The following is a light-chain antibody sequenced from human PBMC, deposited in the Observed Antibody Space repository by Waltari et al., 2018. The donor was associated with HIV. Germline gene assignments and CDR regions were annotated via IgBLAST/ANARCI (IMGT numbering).Light chain of an antibody. J-gene: IGKJ2*01. CDR2: RAS. CDR3: QQYSTHYG. Sequence: DVQMTQSPSTLSASVGDTVLITCRASQNLDNWLAWYLQKPGRATKLLLSRASILESGVSSRFSGSGSGTEFTLTIRSLQPDDIGTYYCQQYSTHYGFGQGTRVE. CDR1: QNLDNW. V-gene: IGKV1-5*03.